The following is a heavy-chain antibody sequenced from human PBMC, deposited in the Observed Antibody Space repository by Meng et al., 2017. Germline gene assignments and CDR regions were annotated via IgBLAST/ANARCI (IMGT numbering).Heavy chain of an antibody. Sequence: GFSLKKPGVLLEVSVKGSGSSLTSYALNWVRQAPGQGLEWMGWINTNTGNPTYAQGFTGRFVFSLDTSVSTAYLQISSLKAEDTAVYYCARGGAASSFDYWGQGTLVTVSS. J-gene: IGHJ4*02. CDR2: INTNTGNP. D-gene: IGHD1-26*01. CDR3: ARGGAASSFDY. CDR1: GSSLTSYA. V-gene: IGHV7-4-1*02.